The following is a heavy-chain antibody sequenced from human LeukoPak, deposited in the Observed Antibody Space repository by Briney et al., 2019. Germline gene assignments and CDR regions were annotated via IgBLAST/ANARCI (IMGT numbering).Heavy chain of an antibody. V-gene: IGHV3-23*01. D-gene: IGHD3-22*01. CDR1: GFTFSSYA. J-gene: IGHJ3*02. CDR2: ISGSGGST. Sequence: PGGSLRLSCAASGFTFSSYAMSWVRQAPGKGLEWVSAISGSGGSTYYADSVKGRFTISRDNSKNTLYLQMNSLRAEDTAVYYCAKDLARITMIVVVETSSGASDIWGQGTMVTVSS. CDR3: AKDLARITMIVVVETSSGASDI.